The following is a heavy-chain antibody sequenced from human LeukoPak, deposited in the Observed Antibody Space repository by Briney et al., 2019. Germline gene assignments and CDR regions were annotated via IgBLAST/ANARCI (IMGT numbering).Heavy chain of an antibody. V-gene: IGHV4-59*01. CDR3: ARDNGYDLAKYYYYYGMDV. D-gene: IGHD5-12*01. Sequence: SETLSLTCTVSGGSISSYYWSWIRQPPGKGLEWIGYIYYSGSTNYNPSLKSRVTISVDTSKNQFSLKLSSVTAADTAVYYCARDNGYDLAKYYYYYGMDVWGQGTTVTVSS. CDR2: IYYSGST. CDR1: GGSISSYY. J-gene: IGHJ6*02.